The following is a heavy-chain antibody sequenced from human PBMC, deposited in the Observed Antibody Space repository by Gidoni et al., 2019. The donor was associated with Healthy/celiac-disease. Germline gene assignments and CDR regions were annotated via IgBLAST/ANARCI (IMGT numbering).Heavy chain of an antibody. CDR1: GFPSSSYG. CDR2: ISYDGSNK. Sequence: QVKLVESGGGVVQPGRSMRLSCAASGFPSSSYGMHWVRQAPGKGLELWAVISYDGSNKYYADSVKGRFTISRDNSKNTLYLQMNSLRAEDTAVYYCAKDSGSSSWFAAFDIWGQGTMVTVSS. J-gene: IGHJ3*02. V-gene: IGHV3-30*18. CDR3: AKDSGSSSWFAAFDI. D-gene: IGHD6-13*01.